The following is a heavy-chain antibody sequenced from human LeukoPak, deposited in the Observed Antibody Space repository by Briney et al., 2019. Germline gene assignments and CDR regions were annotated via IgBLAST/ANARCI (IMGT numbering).Heavy chain of an antibody. CDR3: ARDSGIMNMFGGGRGTVLEEPNDVFDI. CDR2: ISAYNGNT. J-gene: IGHJ3*02. V-gene: IGHV1-18*01. D-gene: IGHD3-16*01. CDR1: GYTFTSYG. Sequence: GASVKVSCKASGYTFTSYGISWVRQAPGQGLEWMGWISAYNGNTNYAQKLQGRVTMTTDTSTSTANMELRSLRSDDTAVYYCARDSGIMNMFGGGRGTVLEEPNDVFDIWGQGTMVTVSS.